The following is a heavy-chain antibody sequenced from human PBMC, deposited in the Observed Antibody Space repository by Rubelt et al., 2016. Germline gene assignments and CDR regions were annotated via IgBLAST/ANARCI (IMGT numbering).Heavy chain of an antibody. CDR3: AKTAMGLYFDY. Sequence: VQLVESGGGLVQPGGSLRLSCAASGFTFRNYWMSWIRQAPGKGLEWVSYISSSSSYTNYADSVKGRFTISRDNAKNALYLQMNSLRAEDTAVYYCAKTAMGLYFDYWGQGTLVTVSS. CDR1: GFTFRNYW. D-gene: IGHD5-18*01. J-gene: IGHJ4*02. V-gene: IGHV3-11*05. CDR2: ISSSSSYT.